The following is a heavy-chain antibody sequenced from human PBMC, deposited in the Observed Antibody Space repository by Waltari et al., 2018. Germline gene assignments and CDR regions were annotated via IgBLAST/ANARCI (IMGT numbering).Heavy chain of an antibody. CDR1: GGSFSGYY. J-gene: IGHJ6*03. CDR2: INHSGST. CDR3: ARGVRFLEWLLFPYYYYYMDV. Sequence: QVQLQQWGAGLLKPSETLSLTCAVYGGSFSGYYWSWIRQPPGKGLEWIGEINHSGSTNYNPSLKSRVTISVDTSKNQFSLKLSSVTAADTAVYYCARGVRFLEWLLFPYYYYYMDVWGKGTTVTVSS. V-gene: IGHV4-34*01. D-gene: IGHD3-3*01.